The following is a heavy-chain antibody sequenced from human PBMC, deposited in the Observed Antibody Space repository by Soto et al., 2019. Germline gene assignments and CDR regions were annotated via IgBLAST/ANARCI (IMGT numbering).Heavy chain of an antibody. CDR2: ISSGRSST. Sequence: QVQLVESGGGLVKPGGSLRLSCAASGFTLSDYYMSWIRQAPGNGLEWVSYISSGRSSTNYADSVKGRFTISRDSAKNSLYLQMNSLRAEDTAVYYCARVAPPQDYWGPGTLVTVSS. V-gene: IGHV3-11*05. J-gene: IGHJ4*02. CDR3: ARVAPPQDY. CDR1: GFTLSDYY.